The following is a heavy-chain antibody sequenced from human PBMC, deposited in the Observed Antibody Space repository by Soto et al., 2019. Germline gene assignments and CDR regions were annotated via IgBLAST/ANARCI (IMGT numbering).Heavy chain of an antibody. CDR2: MRPNSGGA. CDR3: ARDPHEGVYDY. Sequence: QVQLVQSGAEVKKPGASVKVSCKASGYTFTGYYLHRIRQAPGQGLEWMGWMRPNSGGANYAQKFQGRVSMTRDTSISTFYMELSRLRSDDTAVYYCARDPHEGVYDYWGQGTLVTVSS. J-gene: IGHJ4*02. CDR1: GYTFTGYY. V-gene: IGHV1-2*02. D-gene: IGHD3-16*01.